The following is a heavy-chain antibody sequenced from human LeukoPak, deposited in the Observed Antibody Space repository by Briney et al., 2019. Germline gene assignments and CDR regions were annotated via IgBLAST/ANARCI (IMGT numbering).Heavy chain of an antibody. CDR2: TYYSGST. Sequence: PSETLSLTCTVSGGSISSGGYYWSWIRQHPGKGLEWIGYTYYSGSTYYNPSLKSRVTISVDTSKNQFSLKLSSVTAADTAVYYCARNVLLWFGELPPDAFDIWGQGTMVTVSS. CDR1: GGSISSGGYY. V-gene: IGHV4-31*03. CDR3: ARNVLLWFGELPPDAFDI. D-gene: IGHD3-10*01. J-gene: IGHJ3*02.